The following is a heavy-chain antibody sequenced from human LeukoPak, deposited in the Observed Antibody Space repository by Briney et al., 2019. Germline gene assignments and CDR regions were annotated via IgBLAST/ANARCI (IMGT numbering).Heavy chain of an antibody. CDR1: GFTFSSYG. CDR3: ARANGMAAAGSYYFDY. CDR2: IWYDGSNK. J-gene: IGHJ4*02. D-gene: IGHD6-13*01. Sequence: TGGSLRLSCAASGFTFSSYGMHWVRQAPGKGLEWVAVIWYDGSNKYYADSVKGRLTISRDNSKNTLYLQMNSLRAEDTAVYYCARANGMAAAGSYYFDYWGQGTLVTVSS. V-gene: IGHV3-33*01.